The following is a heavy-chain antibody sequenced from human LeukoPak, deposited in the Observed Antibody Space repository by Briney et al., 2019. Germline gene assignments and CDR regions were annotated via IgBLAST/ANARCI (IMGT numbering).Heavy chain of an antibody. V-gene: IGHV3-7*01. Sequence: GGSLRLSCAASGFTFGRYWMSWVRQAPGKGLEWVANIKGDGSEKNYVDSVKGRFTISRDNGRNSLSLQMNSLRAEDTAVYHCARDMGWYRGDYWGQGTLVTVSS. CDR2: IKGDGSEK. CDR3: ARDMGWYRGDY. CDR1: GFTFGRYW. D-gene: IGHD6-19*01. J-gene: IGHJ4*02.